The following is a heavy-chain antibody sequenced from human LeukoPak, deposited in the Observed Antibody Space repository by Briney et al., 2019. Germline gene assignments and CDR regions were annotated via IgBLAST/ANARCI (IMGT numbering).Heavy chain of an antibody. J-gene: IGHJ4*02. D-gene: IGHD3-10*01. CDR2: ISGSGGRT. CDR1: GFTFSSYT. Sequence: GGSLRLSCAASGFTFSSYTMSWVRQAPGKGLEWVSAISGSGGRTYYADSVKGRFTISRDNSKNTLYLQMNSLRAEDTAVYYCAPGGPGYYFDYWGQGTLVTASS. V-gene: IGHV3-23*01. CDR3: APGGPGYYFDY.